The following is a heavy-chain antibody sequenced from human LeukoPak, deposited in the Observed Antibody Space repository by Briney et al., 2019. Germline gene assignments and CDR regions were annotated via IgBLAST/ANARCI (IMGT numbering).Heavy chain of an antibody. CDR1: GFTFSSYG. D-gene: IGHD5-24*01. CDR2: IRYDGSNK. J-gene: IGHJ4*02. Sequence: GGSLRLSCAASGFTFSSYGMHWVRQAPGKGLEWVAFIRYDGSNKYYADSVKGRFTISRDNSKNTLYLQMNSLRAEDTAVYYCARDLSYTRWLQGGDYWGQGTLVTVSS. CDR3: ARDLSYTRWLQGGDY. V-gene: IGHV3-30*02.